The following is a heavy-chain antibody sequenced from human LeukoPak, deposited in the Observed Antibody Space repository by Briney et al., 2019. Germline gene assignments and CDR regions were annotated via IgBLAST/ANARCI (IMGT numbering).Heavy chain of an antibody. CDR1: GYTLTELS. V-gene: IGHV1-24*01. D-gene: IGHD3-9*01. Sequence: GASVKVSCKVSGYTLTELSMHWVRQAPGKGLEWMGGFDPEDGETIYAQKFQGRVTMTEDTSTDTAYMELSSLRSEDTAVYYCATLGGRYDILTGYYPIAGDYWGQGTLVTVSS. CDR3: ATLGGRYDILTGYYPIAGDY. J-gene: IGHJ4*02. CDR2: FDPEDGET.